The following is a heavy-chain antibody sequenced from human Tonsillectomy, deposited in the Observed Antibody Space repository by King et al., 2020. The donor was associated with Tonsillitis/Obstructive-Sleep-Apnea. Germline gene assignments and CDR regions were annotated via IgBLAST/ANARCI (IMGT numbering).Heavy chain of an antibody. D-gene: IGHD1/OR15-1a*01. CDR2: ISYDGLIE. CDR1: GFIFSDYA. V-gene: IGHV3-30*04. Sequence: VQLVESGGGVVQPGKSLRLSCAASGFIFSDYAMHWVRQAPGKGLEWLAIISYDGLIEFYADSVKGRFTISRDNSLDTLYLQMNSLRPEDTAVYYCARKDEAHRNNKGTFDPWGQGTLVTVSS. J-gene: IGHJ5*02. CDR3: ARKDEAHRNNKGTFDP.